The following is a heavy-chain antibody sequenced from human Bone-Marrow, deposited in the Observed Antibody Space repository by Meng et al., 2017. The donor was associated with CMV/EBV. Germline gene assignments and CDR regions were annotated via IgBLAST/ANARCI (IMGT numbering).Heavy chain of an antibody. CDR3: ARDPPSGYYDSSGYPYY. J-gene: IGHJ4*02. D-gene: IGHD3-22*01. Sequence: TFTGYYMHWVRQAPGQGLEWMGWINPNSGGTNYAQKCQGRVTMTRDTSISTAYMELSRLRSDDTAVYYCARDPPSGYYDSSGYPYYWGQGTLVTVSS. CDR1: TFTGYY. V-gene: IGHV1-2*02. CDR2: INPNSGGT.